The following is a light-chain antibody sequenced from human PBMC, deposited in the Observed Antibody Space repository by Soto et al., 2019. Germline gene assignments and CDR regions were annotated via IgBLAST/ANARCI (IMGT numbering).Light chain of an antibody. CDR1: QSFSSW. J-gene: IGKJ2*01. CDR2: DAS. V-gene: IGKV1-5*01. CDR3: LQFNSYPFT. Sequence: DIQMTQSPSTLSASVGDRVTITCRASQSFSSWLAWYQEKPGKAPKLLIYDASILERGVPSRFSGSGSGTEFTLTISSLQPDDSATYYCLQFNSYPFTFGQGTKLEIK.